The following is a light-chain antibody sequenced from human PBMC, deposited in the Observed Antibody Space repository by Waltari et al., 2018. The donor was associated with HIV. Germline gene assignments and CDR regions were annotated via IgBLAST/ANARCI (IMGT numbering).Light chain of an antibody. CDR2: KNT. V-gene: IGLV1-47*01. Sequence: QSVLPQPPSASASPGQRFTMSCSGTRSNIGRNFVFWYQQFPGPAPNLLMYKNTKRFSGVPDRFSGSKSGTSASLAISGLRSEDEAVYYCAAWDDSLRGHVVFGGGTNLTV. CDR3: AAWDDSLRGHVV. CDR1: RSNIGRNF. J-gene: IGLJ2*01.